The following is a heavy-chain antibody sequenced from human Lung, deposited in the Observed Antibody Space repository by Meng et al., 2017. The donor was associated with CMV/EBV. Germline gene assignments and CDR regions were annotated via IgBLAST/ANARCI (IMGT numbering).Heavy chain of an antibody. CDR2: INPNTGVT. D-gene: IGHD6-19*01. V-gene: IGHV1-2*06. CDR3: ARVIAVAGTAPFDF. CDR1: GYTFTGYY. J-gene: IGHJ4*02. Sequence: ASXXVSXKTSGYTFTGYYIHWVRQAPGHGLEWMGRINPNTGVTNYAQKFQGRVSTTRDTSISTAYMELGRLRSDDTAIYYCARVIAVAGTAPFDFWGQGTLVTVSS.